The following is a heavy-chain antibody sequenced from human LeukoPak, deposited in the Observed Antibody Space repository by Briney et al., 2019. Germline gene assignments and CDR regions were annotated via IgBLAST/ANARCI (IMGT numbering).Heavy chain of an antibody. Sequence: PGGSLRLSCAASGFTFSGSAMHWVRQASGKGLEWVGRIRSKANSYATAYAASVKGRFTISRDDSKNTAYLQMNSLKTEGTAVYYCTRPMYYDSSGYYCFDYWGQGTLVTVSS. J-gene: IGHJ4*02. D-gene: IGHD3-22*01. CDR1: GFTFSGSA. CDR2: IRSKANSYAT. CDR3: TRPMYYDSSGYYCFDY. V-gene: IGHV3-73*01.